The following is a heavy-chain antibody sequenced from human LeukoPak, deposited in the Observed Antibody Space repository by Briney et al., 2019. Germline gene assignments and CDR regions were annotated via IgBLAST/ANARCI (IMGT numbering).Heavy chain of an antibody. Sequence: ASVNVSCKASGGTFSSYAISWVRQAPGQGLEWMGRIIPILGIANYAQKFQGRVTITADKSTSTAYMELRSLRSDDTAVYYCARATYPDVVPAASVEYWGQGTLVTVSS. CDR2: IIPILGIA. D-gene: IGHD2-2*01. V-gene: IGHV1-69*04. CDR1: GGTFSSYA. J-gene: IGHJ4*02. CDR3: ARATYPDVVPAASVEY.